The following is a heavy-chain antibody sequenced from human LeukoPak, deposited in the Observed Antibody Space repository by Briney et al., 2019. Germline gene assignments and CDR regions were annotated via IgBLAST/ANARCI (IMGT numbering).Heavy chain of an antibody. CDR1: GGSISSYY. J-gene: IGHJ4*02. Sequence: SETLSLTCAVSGGSISSYYWSWIRQPPGKGLEWIGYIYYSGSTNYNPSLKSRVTISVDTSKNQFSLKLSSVTAADTAVYYCARHKSRPRGSYSLYYFDYWGQGTLVTVSS. D-gene: IGHD4-11*01. CDR2: IYYSGST. CDR3: ARHKSRPRGSYSLYYFDY. V-gene: IGHV4-59*08.